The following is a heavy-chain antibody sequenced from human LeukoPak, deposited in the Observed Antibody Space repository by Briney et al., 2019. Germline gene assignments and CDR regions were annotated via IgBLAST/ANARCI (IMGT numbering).Heavy chain of an antibody. CDR3: ARDPLYDYVWGSYRLGDAFDI. D-gene: IGHD3-16*02. CDR2: ISAYNGNT. Sequence: ASVKVSCKASGGTFSNYAISWVRQAPGQGLEWMGWISAYNGNTNYAQKLQGRVTMTTDTSTSTAYMELRSLRSDDTAVYYCARDPLYDYVWGSYRLGDAFDIWGQGTMVTVSS. V-gene: IGHV1-18*01. J-gene: IGHJ3*02. CDR1: GGTFSNYA.